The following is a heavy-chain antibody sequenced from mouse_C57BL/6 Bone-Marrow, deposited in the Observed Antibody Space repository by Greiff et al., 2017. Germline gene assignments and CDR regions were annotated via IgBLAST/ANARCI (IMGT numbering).Heavy chain of an antibody. D-gene: IGHD2-5*01. CDR2: ISSGGSYT. CDR1: GFTFSSYG. J-gene: IGHJ4*01. CDR3: ARHNYSNQYAMDY. Sequence: DVKLVESGGDLVKPGGSLKLSCAASGFTFSSYGMSWVRQTPDKRLEWVATISSGGSYTYYPDSVKGRFTISRDNAKNTLYLQMSSLKSEDTAMYYCARHNYSNQYAMDYWGQGTSVTVSS. V-gene: IGHV5-6*02.